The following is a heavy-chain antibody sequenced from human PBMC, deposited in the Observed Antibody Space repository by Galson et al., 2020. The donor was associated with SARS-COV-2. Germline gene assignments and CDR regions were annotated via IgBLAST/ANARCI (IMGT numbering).Heavy chain of an antibody. CDR1: GFTFSSHA. CDR2: IRGSGGST. Sequence: GESLKISCAASGFTFSSHAMSWVRQAPGKGLEWVSNIRGSGGSTYYADSVKGRFTISRDNSKNTLYLQMNSLRAEDTAVYYCARDPVGAIFLYFDYWGQGTLVTVSS. V-gene: IGHV3-23*01. D-gene: IGHD1-26*01. J-gene: IGHJ4*02. CDR3: ARDPVGAIFLYFDY.